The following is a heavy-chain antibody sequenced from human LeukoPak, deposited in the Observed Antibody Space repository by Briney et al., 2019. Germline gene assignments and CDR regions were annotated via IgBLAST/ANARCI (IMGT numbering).Heavy chain of an antibody. CDR1: GYSISSGYY. D-gene: IGHD3-22*01. J-gene: IGHJ4*02. V-gene: IGHV4-38-2*02. CDR2: IYHSGRT. Sequence: SETLSLTCTVSGYSISSGYYWGWIRQPPGKGLEWIGSIYHSGRTFYNPSLKSRVTISVDTSKNQFSLKLASVTAADTAVYYCARGRYRGYYLTYYFDYWGQGTLVTVSS. CDR3: ARGRYRGYYLTYYFDY.